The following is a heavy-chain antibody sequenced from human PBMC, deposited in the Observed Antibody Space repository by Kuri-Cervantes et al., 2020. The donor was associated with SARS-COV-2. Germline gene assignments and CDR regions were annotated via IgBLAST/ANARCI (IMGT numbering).Heavy chain of an antibody. CDR3: AKDLGRPNWFDP. CDR2: ISGSGGNT. Sequence: GESLKISCAASGFTFSSYAMSWVRQAPGKGLEWVSAISGSGGNTYYADSVKGRFTISRDNSKNTLYLQMNSLRAEDTAVYYCAKDLGRPNWFDPWGQGTLVTVSS. J-gene: IGHJ5*02. CDR1: GFTFSSYA. V-gene: IGHV3-23*01.